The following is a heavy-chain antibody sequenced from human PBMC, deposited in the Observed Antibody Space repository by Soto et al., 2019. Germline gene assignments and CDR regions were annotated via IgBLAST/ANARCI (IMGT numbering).Heavy chain of an antibody. CDR3: AREGGSIGGWFGRKFDS. CDR2: ISSGGTTT. D-gene: IGHD6-19*01. J-gene: IGHJ4*02. CDR1: GFTFSTHA. Sequence: GGSMRLSCAASGFTFSTHAMSWVRQAPGKGLEWVSSISSGGTTTFYAASVEGRFTISRDKSKNTLYLQMNSLRADDTAVYYCAREGGSIGGWFGRKFDSWGQGTQVTVSS. V-gene: IGHV3-23*01.